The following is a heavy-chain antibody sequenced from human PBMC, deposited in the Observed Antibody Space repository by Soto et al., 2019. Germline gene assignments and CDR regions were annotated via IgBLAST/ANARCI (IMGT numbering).Heavy chain of an antibody. D-gene: IGHD2-8*02. Sequence: SVKVSCKASGGTFSSYTISWVRQAPGQGLEWMGGIIPIFGTANYAQKFQGRVTITADESTSTAYMELSSLRSEDTAVYYCARVLDFYYYGMDVWGQGTTVTVPS. CDR2: IIPIFGTA. CDR3: ARVLDFYYYGMDV. V-gene: IGHV1-69*13. J-gene: IGHJ6*02. CDR1: GGTFSSYT.